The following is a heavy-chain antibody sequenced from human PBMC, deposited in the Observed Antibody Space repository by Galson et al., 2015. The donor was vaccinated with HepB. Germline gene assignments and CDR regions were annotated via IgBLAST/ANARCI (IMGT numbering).Heavy chain of an antibody. CDR1: GGTFSTYA. Sequence: SVKVSCKASGGTFSTYAISWVRQAPGQGLEWMGAIIPSLGLANYAQNLQDRVTITADKSTSIVYMEVSSLRSEDTAVYYCARDNAPKRHPVTTGGLDIWGQGTMVTVSS. CDR3: ARDNAPKRHPVTTGGLDI. D-gene: IGHD4-17*01. V-gene: IGHV1-69*10. CDR2: IIPSLGLA. J-gene: IGHJ3*02.